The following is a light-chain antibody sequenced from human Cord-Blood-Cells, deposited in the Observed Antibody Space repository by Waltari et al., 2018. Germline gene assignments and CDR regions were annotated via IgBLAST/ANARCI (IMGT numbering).Light chain of an antibody. CDR2: LGS. V-gene: IGKV2-28*01. CDR1: QSLLHSNGYNY. J-gene: IGKJ2*01. Sequence: DIVRTHSPLSLPVTPGEAAALSSRSTQSLLHSNGYNYLDWYLQKPGQSPQLLIYLGSNRASGVPDRFSGSGSGTDFTLKISRVEAEDVGVYYCMQALQTPYTFGQGTKLEIK. CDR3: MQALQTPYT.